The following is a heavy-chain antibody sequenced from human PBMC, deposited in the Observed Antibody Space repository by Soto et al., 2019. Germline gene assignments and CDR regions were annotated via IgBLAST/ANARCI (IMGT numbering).Heavy chain of an antibody. CDR2: IIPILGTA. V-gene: IGHV1-69*12. D-gene: IGHD2-2*01. CDR1: GGTFSSYA. Sequence: QVQLVQSGAEVKKPVSAVKVSCKASGGTFSSYAISWVRQAPGQGLEWRGGIIPILGTANYAQQFQGRVTITAYESTSTDYRELRSLRSEDTAVYYCSRDREVRAGFFGMEVWGQGATVTVSS. J-gene: IGHJ6*02. CDR3: SRDREVRAGFFGMEV.